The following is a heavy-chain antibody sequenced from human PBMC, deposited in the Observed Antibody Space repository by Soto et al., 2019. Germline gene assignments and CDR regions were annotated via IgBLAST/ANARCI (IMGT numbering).Heavy chain of an antibody. D-gene: IGHD3-9*01. CDR2: IYYSGST. CDR1: GGSISSYY. CDR3: ASLTYYDILTGYNYFDY. Sequence: SETLSLTCTVSGGSISSYYWSWIRQPPGKGLEWIGYIYYSGSTNYNPSLKSRVTISVDTSKNQFSLKLSSVTAADTAVYYCASLTYYDILTGYNYFDYWGQGTLVTVSS. J-gene: IGHJ4*02. V-gene: IGHV4-59*08.